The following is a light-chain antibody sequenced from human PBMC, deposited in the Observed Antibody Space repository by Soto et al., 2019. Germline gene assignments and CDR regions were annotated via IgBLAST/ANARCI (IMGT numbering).Light chain of an antibody. Sequence: DIQMAQSPSSLSASVGDRVTITCRASQSISSGLAWYQQKPGKAPDLLIFDASTLESGVPSRFSGSGSGTEFTLTISSLQPDDFATYYCQQYNSYSRTFDQGTKVDI. J-gene: IGKJ1*01. V-gene: IGKV1-5*01. CDR1: QSISSG. CDR3: QQYNSYSRT. CDR2: DAS.